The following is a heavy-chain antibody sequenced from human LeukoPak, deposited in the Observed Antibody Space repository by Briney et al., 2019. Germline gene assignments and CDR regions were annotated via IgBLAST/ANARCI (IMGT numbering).Heavy chain of an antibody. CDR3: ARHRTRYSSSSPFDY. CDR1: GYTFTSYG. J-gene: IGHJ4*02. D-gene: IGHD6-6*01. V-gene: IGHV1-18*01. CDR2: ISAYNGNT. Sequence: GASVKVSCKASGYTFTSYGISWVRQAPGQGLEWMGWISAYNGNTNYAQKLQGRVTMTTDTSTSTAYMELRSLRSDDTAVYYCARHRTRYSSSSPFDYWGQGTLVTVSS.